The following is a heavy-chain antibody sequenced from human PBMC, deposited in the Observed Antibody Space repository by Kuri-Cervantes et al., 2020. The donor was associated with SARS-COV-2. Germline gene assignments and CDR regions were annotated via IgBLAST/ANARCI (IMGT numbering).Heavy chain of an antibody. Sequence: ASVKVSCKASGYTFTSYGISWVRQAPGQGLEWMGWSSAYNGNTNYAQKLQGRVTVTTDTSTSTAYMELRSLRSDDTAVYYCARVGLMITFGGVIVIPPDYWGQGTLVTVSS. CDR3: ARVGLMITFGGVIVIPPDY. CDR1: GYTFTSYG. V-gene: IGHV1-18*01. CDR2: SSAYNGNT. J-gene: IGHJ4*02. D-gene: IGHD3-16*02.